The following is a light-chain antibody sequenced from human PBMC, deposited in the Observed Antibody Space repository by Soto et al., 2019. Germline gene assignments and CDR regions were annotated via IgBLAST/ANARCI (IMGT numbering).Light chain of an antibody. Sequence: DIQMTQSPSTLSASVGDRVTITCRASQSISDWLAWYQQKPGKAPKLLIYRASNLETGVPSRFSGSGSGTEFSLTISSLQPYDFATYYCQQYDSYPITFGQETRLEIE. CDR2: RAS. V-gene: IGKV1-5*03. CDR1: QSISDW. J-gene: IGKJ5*01. CDR3: QQYDSYPIT.